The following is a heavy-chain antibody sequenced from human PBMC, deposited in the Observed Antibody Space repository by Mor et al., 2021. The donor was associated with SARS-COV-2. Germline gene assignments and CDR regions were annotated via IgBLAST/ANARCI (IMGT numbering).Heavy chain of an antibody. CDR2: DPSDSYI. V-gene: IGHV5-10-1*01. Sequence: DPSDSYINYSPSFQDHVTISADQSISTAYLQWSSLKASDTAMYFCATEGRGPSKGGSDYWGQGTLVTVSS. J-gene: IGHJ4*02. D-gene: IGHD3-10*01. CDR3: ATEGRGPSKGGSDY.